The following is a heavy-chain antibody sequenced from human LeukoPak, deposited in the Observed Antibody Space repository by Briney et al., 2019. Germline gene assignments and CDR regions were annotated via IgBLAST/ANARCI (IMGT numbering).Heavy chain of an antibody. J-gene: IGHJ4*02. D-gene: IGHD5-12*01. V-gene: IGHV3-7*01. CDR3: VKGRGGYVKYKTFDY. Sequence: PGGSLRLSCAASGFTFSSYWMSWVRQAPGKGLEWVANIKHDGSEKYYVASVKGRFTISEDNAKNSLFLQMNNLRGEDTAVYYCVKGRGGYVKYKTFDYWGQGTLVTVSS. CDR2: IKHDGSEK. CDR1: GFTFSSYW.